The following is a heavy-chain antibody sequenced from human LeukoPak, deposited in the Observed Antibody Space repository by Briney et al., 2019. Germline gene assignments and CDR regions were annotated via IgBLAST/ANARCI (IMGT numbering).Heavy chain of an antibody. CDR2: VYHSGRT. Sequence: KPSETLSLTCSVSGYSISSGYYWGWIRQPPGKGLEWIGSVYHSGRTYYNPSLKSRVTISVDTSKNQFSLKLSSVTAADTAVYYCAREAYGVRWVSGGVRAFDIWGQGTMVTVSS. CDR1: GYSISSGYY. D-gene: IGHD3-16*01. J-gene: IGHJ3*02. CDR3: AREAYGVRWVSGGVRAFDI. V-gene: IGHV4-38-2*02.